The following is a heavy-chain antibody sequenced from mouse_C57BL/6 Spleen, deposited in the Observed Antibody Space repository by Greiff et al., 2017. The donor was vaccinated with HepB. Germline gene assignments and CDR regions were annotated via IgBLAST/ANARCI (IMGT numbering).Heavy chain of an antibody. Sequence: QVQLKQPGAELVKPGASVKLSCKASGYTFTSYWMQWVKQRPGQGLEWIGEIDPSDSYTNYNQKFKGKATLTVDTSSSTAYMQLSSLTSEDSAVYYCARVMEGSSGYFDYWGQGTTLTVSS. CDR1: GYTFTSYW. CDR3: ARVMEGSSGYFDY. CDR2: IDPSDSYT. V-gene: IGHV1-50*01. D-gene: IGHD1-1*01. J-gene: IGHJ2*01.